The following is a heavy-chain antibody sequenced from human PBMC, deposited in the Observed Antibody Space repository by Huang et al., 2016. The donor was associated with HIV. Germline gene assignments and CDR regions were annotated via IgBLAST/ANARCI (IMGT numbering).Heavy chain of an antibody. D-gene: IGHD2-8*02. V-gene: IGHV3-23*01. J-gene: IGHJ4*02. CDR2: SMGSSGNT. CDR3: AKKGGLTGVQPLDY. CDR1: AFTGSSYG. Sequence: EVQLLESGGGLVQPGGSLRLSCTASAFTGSSYGVSWVRQALGKGWGWVSTSMGSSGNTTYADAVKGRCTISRDKSKNTLYLQMNSPRAEDTAVYFCAKKGGLTGVQPLDYWGQGTQVTVSS.